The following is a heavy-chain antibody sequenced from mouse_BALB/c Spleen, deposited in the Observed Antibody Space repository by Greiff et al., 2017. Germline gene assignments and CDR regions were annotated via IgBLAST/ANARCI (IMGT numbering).Heavy chain of an antibody. CDR1: GYTFTSYY. CDR2: INPSNGGT. D-gene: IGHD2-3*01. J-gene: IGHJ3*01. V-gene: IGHV1-53*01. CDR3: ARSDDGYYSFAY. Sequence: VQLQESGAELVKPGASVKLSCKASGYTFTSYYMYWVKQRPGQGLEWIGEINPSNGGTNFNEKFKGKATLTADKSSSTAYMQLSSLTSEDSAVYFCARSDDGYYSFAYWGQGTLVTVSA.